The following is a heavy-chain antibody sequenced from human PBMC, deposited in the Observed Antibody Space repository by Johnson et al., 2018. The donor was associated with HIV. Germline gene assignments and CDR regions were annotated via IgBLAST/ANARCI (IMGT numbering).Heavy chain of an antibody. CDR2: ISYDGSNK. V-gene: IGHV3-30-3*01. D-gene: IGHD3-16*01. Sequence: QVQLVESGGGVVQPGRSLRLSCAASGFTFSSYAMHWVRQAPGKGLEWVAVISYDGSNKYYADSVKGRFTISRDNSKNTLYLQMNSLRAEDTAVYYCARTEMITFGGVRVLGGAFDIWGQGTMVTVSS. CDR1: GFTFSSYA. J-gene: IGHJ3*02. CDR3: ARTEMITFGGVRVLGGAFDI.